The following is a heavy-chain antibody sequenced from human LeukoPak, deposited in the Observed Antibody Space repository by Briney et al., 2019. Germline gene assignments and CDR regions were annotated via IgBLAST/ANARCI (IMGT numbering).Heavy chain of an antibody. V-gene: IGHV3-23*01. CDR2: ISGSGGST. CDR3: AKGSDFWSGYYNDY. J-gene: IGHJ4*02. CDR1: GFTFSSYA. D-gene: IGHD3-3*01. Sequence: GGSLRLSCAASGFTFSSYAMSWVRQAPGKGLEWVSAISGSGGSTYYADSVKGRFTISRDNSRNTLYLQMNSLRAEDTAVYYCAKGSDFWSGYYNDYWGQGTLVTVSS.